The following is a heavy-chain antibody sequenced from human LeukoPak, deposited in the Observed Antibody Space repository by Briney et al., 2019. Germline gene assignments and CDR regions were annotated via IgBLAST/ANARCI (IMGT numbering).Heavy chain of an antibody. CDR3: ARDLRDFWSGPSFFDY. CDR2: MNPNSGNT. V-gene: IGHV1-8*01. D-gene: IGHD3-3*01. CDR1: GYTFTSYD. Sequence: ASVSVSCTASGYTFTSYDINWVRQAPGQGLEWMGWMNPNSGNTGYAQKFQGRVTMTRDMSTSTVYMELSSLRSEDTAVYYCARDLRDFWSGPSFFDYWGQGTLVTVSS. J-gene: IGHJ4*02.